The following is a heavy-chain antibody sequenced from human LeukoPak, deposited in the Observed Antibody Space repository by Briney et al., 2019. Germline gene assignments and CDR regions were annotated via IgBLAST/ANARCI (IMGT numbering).Heavy chain of an antibody. CDR3: ARATIFGYYFDY. J-gene: IGHJ4*02. V-gene: IGHV4-59*01. D-gene: IGHD3-3*01. CDR2: IYYSGST. Sequence: SETLSLTCTVSGGSISSYYWSWIRQPPGKGLEWIGYIYYSGSTNYNPSLKSRVTISVDTSKNQFSLKLSSVTAADTAVYYCARATIFGYYFDYWGQGTLVTVSS. CDR1: GGSISSYY.